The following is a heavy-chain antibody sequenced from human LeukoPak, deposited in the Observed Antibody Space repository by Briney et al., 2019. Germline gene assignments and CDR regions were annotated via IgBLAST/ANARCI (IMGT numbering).Heavy chain of an antibody. Sequence: GGSLRLSCAASGFTLSSYWMNWARQAPGKGLEWVANIKQDGSEKYFVDSVKGRFTISRDNGKNSLYLQMNSLRAEDTAVYYCAELGITMIGGVWGKGTTVTISS. J-gene: IGHJ6*04. D-gene: IGHD3-10*02. V-gene: IGHV3-7*01. CDR3: AELGITMIGGV. CDR2: IKQDGSEK. CDR1: GFTLSSYW.